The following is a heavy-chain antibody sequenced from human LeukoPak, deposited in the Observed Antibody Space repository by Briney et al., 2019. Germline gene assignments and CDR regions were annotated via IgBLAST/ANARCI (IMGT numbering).Heavy chain of an antibody. V-gene: IGHV4-61*05. CDR3: ASPGVYSYGPRFDY. CDR2: IYTSGNT. J-gene: IGHJ4*02. D-gene: IGHD5-18*01. Sequence: SETLSLTCTVSGGSISSSSYYWGWIRQPPGKGLEWIGRIYTSGNTNYNPSLKSRVTISVDTSKNQFSLKLSSVTAADTAVYYCASPGVYSYGPRFDYWGQGTLVTVSS. CDR1: GGSISSSSYY.